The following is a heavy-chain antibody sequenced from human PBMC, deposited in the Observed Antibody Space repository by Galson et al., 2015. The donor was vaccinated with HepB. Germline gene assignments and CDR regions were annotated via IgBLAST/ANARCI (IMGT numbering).Heavy chain of an antibody. V-gene: IGHV7-4-1*02. Sequence: SVKVSCKASGYTFTSYSMNWVRQAPGQGLEWIGWINTNTGNPTYAQGFTGRFVFSLDTSVTTASLQISSLKAEDTAVYYCARGSYFYDSGSYYGGRTLDYWGQGTLVTVSS. J-gene: IGHJ4*02. CDR2: INTNTGNP. CDR1: GYTFTSYS. D-gene: IGHD3-22*01. CDR3: ARGSYFYDSGSYYGGRTLDY.